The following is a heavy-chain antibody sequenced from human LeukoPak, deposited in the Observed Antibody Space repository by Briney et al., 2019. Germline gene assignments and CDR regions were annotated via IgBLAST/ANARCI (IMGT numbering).Heavy chain of an antibody. CDR2: INPSGGST. CDR1: GYTFTSYY. J-gene: IGHJ4*02. CDR3: ATGRYSGSHKDLSHYFDY. Sequence: ASVTVSCKASGYTFTSYYMHWVRQAPGQGLEWMGIINPSGGSTSYAQKFQGRVTMTEDTSTDTAYMELSSLRSEDTAVYYCATGRYSGSHKDLSHYFDYWGQGTLVTVSS. D-gene: IGHD1-26*01. V-gene: IGHV1-46*01.